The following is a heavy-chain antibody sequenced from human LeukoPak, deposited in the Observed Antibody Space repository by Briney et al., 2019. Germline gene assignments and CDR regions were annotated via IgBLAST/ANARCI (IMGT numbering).Heavy chain of an antibody. CDR2: VSLSGLT. CDR3: SRENGAFSPFGY. CDR1: GGSITSTNW. J-gene: IGHJ4*02. Sequence: PSETLSLTCGVSGGSITSTNWWSWVRPPPRQGLEWIGEVSLSGLTNYNPSLSSRVIMALDTSKNHLSLHLTSVTAADTAVYYCSRENGAFSPFGYWGQGYLVTVLS. V-gene: IGHV4-4*02. D-gene: IGHD2-8*01.